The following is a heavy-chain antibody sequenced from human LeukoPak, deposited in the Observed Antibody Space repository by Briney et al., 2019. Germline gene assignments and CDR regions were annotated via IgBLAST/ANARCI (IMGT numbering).Heavy chain of an antibody. CDR1: GGSISSYY. CDR2: IYYSGST. J-gene: IGHJ4*01. Sequence: SETLSLTCTVSGGSISSYYWSWIRQPPGKGLEWIGTIYYSGSTYYSPSLKSRVTISVDTSKNQFSLKLSSVTAADTAVYYCARLASNWELDYWGHGTLVIVSS. CDR3: ARLASNWELDY. V-gene: IGHV4-39*01. D-gene: IGHD1-26*01.